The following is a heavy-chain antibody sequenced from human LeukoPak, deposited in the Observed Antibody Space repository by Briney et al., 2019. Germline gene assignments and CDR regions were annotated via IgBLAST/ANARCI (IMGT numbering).Heavy chain of an antibody. Sequence: SVKVSCKASGGTFSSYTISWVRQAPGQGLEWMGRIIPILGIANYAQKFRGRVTITADKSTSTAYMELSSLRSEDTAVYYCARDRKDTATIDYWGQGTLVTVSS. CDR3: ARDRKDTATIDY. CDR2: IIPILGIA. CDR1: GGTFSSYT. D-gene: IGHD2-15*01. V-gene: IGHV1-69*04. J-gene: IGHJ4*02.